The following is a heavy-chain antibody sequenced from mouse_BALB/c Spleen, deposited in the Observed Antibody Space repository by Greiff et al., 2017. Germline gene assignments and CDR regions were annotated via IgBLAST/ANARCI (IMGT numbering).Heavy chain of an antibody. J-gene: IGHJ3*01. V-gene: IGHV5-6-5*01. D-gene: IGHD6-1*01. CDR3: ARRQDSSFAY. Sequence: EVQRVESGGGLVKPGGSLKLSCAASGFTFSSYAMSWVRQTPEKRLEWVASISSGGSTYYPDSVKGRFTISRDNARNILYLQMSSLRSEDTAMYYCARRQDSSFAYWGQGTLVTVSA. CDR2: ISSGGST. CDR1: GFTFSSYA.